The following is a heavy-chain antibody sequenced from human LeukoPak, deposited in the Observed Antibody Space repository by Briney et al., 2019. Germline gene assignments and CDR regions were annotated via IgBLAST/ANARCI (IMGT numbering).Heavy chain of an antibody. CDR3: ARGGRFLEWYYYYGMDV. D-gene: IGHD3-3*01. CDR1: GGSISSGSYY. Sequence: SQTLPLTCTVSGGSISSGSYYWSWIRQPAGKGLEWIGRIYTSGSTNYNPSLKSRVTISVDTSKNQFSLKLSSVTAADTAVYYCARGGRFLEWYYYYGMDVWGQGTTVTVSS. CDR2: IYTSGST. V-gene: IGHV4-61*02. J-gene: IGHJ6*02.